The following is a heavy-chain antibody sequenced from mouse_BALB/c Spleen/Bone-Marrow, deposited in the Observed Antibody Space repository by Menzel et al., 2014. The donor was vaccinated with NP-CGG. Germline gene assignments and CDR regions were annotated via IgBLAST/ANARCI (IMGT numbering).Heavy chain of an antibody. Sequence: VQLQQSGAELVRPGTSVKVSCKASGYAFTSYLIEWIKQRPGQGLEWIGVINPGSGGANYNEKFKGKATLTADESSSTAYMQISSLTSDDSAVYFCAREWTARTPSCWGQGTALTVSS. D-gene: IGHD3-2*01. CDR2: INPGSGGA. J-gene: IGHJ2*01. V-gene: IGHV1-54*01. CDR1: GYAFTSYL. CDR3: AREWTARTPSC.